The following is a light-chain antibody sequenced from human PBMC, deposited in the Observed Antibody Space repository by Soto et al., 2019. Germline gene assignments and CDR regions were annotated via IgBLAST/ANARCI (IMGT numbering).Light chain of an antibody. CDR2: WAS. CDR1: QSVLYVSNNRNY. J-gene: IGKJ1*01. V-gene: IGKV4-1*01. Sequence: DIVMTQSPDSLAVSLGERATINCKSSQSVLYVSNNRNYLAWYQKKPGQPPKLLISWASTRESGVPDRFSGSGSWTDFTPTIRRLEAEDVGVYYFQQNYKSPVTFGPGAKVETK. CDR3: QQNYKSPVT.